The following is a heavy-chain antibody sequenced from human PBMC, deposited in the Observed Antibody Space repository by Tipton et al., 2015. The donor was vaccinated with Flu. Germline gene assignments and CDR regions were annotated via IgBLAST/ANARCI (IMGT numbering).Heavy chain of an antibody. Sequence: TLSLTCTVSGGSISSSSHYWGWIRQAPGRGLEWVGSIYYTGYPYYNSSLKSRLAMSIDTSKKQFCLRLSSVTAADTAVYYCAKVLFGWVESWAQGTLVTVSS. J-gene: IGHJ5*01. D-gene: IGHD3-16*01. CDR3: AKVLFGWVES. V-gene: IGHV4-39*07. CDR1: GGSISSSSHY. CDR2: IYYTGYP.